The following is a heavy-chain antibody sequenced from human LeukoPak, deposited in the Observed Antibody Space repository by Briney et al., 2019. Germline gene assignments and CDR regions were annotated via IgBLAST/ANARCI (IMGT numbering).Heavy chain of an antibody. J-gene: IGHJ4*02. CDR2: MYLSGTT. CDR1: GDSINSLDL. V-gene: IGHV4-4*02. D-gene: IGHD6-13*01. CDR3: ARVQQLVWFDY. Sequence: PSGTLSLTCTVSGDSINSLDLWSWVRQPPGKGLEWIGEMYLSGTTHSNPSVKSRVTISIDKSKNQFSLKLSSVTAADTAVYYCARVQQLVWFDYWGQGTLVTVSS.